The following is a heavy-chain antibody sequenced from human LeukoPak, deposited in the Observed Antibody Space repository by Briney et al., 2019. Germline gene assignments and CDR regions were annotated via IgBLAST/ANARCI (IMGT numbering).Heavy chain of an antibody. CDR3: ARDHPLAAAGHDAFDI. J-gene: IGHJ3*02. Sequence: GGSLRLSCAASGFTFRDAWMNWVRQAPGKGLEWVSSISSSSSYIYYADSVKGRFTISRDNAKNSLYLQMNSLRAEDTAVYYCARDHPLAAAGHDAFDIWGQGTMVTVSS. CDR2: ISSSSSYI. V-gene: IGHV3-21*01. D-gene: IGHD6-13*01. CDR1: GFTFRDAW.